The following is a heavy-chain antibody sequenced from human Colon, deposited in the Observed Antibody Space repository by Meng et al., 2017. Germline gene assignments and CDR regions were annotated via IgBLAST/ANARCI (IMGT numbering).Heavy chain of an antibody. CDR2: IYSGGIS. CDR3: ARDPLAVGPTDRGLDS. CDR1: GDSVSSNSYY. D-gene: IGHD1-26*01. Sequence: QVPLQESGPRPVKPSQTLSLTCTVPGDSVSSNSYYWTWIRQHPGTGLEWVGYIYSGGISHYNPSLKSRITMSIDTSKNQFSLQLTSVTAADTAIYYCARDPLAVGPTDRGLDSWGQGTLVTVSS. V-gene: IGHV4-31*03. J-gene: IGHJ4*02.